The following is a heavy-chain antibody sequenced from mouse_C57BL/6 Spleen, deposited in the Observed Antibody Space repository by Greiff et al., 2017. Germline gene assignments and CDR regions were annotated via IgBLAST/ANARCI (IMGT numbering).Heavy chain of an antibody. CDR1: GYAFSSSW. V-gene: IGHV1-82*01. D-gene: IGHD1-1*01. Sequence: VQLQESGPELVKPGASVKISCKASGYAFSSSWMNWVKQRPGKGLEWIGRLYPGDGETTYNGKFKGKATLTADKSSSTAYMQLSSLTSEDSAVYFCAIYGSSPYLDYWGQGTTLTVSS. J-gene: IGHJ2*01. CDR3: AIYGSSPYLDY. CDR2: LYPGDGET.